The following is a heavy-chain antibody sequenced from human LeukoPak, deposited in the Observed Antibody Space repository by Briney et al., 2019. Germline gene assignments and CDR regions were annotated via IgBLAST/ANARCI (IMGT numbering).Heavy chain of an antibody. CDR1: GFTFSSFG. Sequence: GGSLRLSCAASGFTFSSFGMSWVRQAPGKGLEWVANINEDGSEKYYVDSVKGRFTISRDNGKNALYLQMKSLRAEDTAVYYCARNEDYSDSTGYYSTFYLDSWGQGTLVTVSS. J-gene: IGHJ4*02. D-gene: IGHD3-22*01. V-gene: IGHV3-7*01. CDR3: ARNEDYSDSTGYYSTFYLDS. CDR2: INEDGSEK.